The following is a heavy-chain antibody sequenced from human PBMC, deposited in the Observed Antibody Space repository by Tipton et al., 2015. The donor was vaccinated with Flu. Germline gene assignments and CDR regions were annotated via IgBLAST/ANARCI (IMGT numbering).Heavy chain of an antibody. V-gene: IGHV4-39*07. J-gene: IGHJ4*02. D-gene: IGHD5-18*01. CDR3: ARDPLNTAMVTG. CDR1: GGSISSSSYY. CDR2: IYYSGST. Sequence: TLSLTCTVSGGSISSSSYYWGWIRQPPGKGLEWIVSIYYSGSTYYNPSLKSRVTTSVDTSKNQFSLKLSSVTAADTAVYYCARDPLNTAMVTGWGQGTLVTVSS.